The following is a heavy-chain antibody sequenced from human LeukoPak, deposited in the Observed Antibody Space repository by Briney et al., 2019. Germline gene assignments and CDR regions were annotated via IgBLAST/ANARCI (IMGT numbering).Heavy chain of an antibody. J-gene: IGHJ4*02. CDR3: ARDRACSGGSCVSGLDY. CDR1: GYTFTGYY. V-gene: IGHV1-2*02. D-gene: IGHD2-15*01. Sequence: ASVKVSCKASGYTFTGYYMHWVRQAPGQGLEWMGWINPNSGGTNYAQKFQGRVTMTRDTSISTAYMELSRLRSDDTAVYYCARDRACSGGSCVSGLDYWGQGTLVTVSS. CDR2: INPNSGGT.